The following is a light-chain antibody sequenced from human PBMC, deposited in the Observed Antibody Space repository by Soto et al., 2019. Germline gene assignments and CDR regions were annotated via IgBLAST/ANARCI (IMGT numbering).Light chain of an antibody. Sequence: DIVMTQSPLSLPVTPGEPASISCRSSQSLLYGAGYMYVDWYLQKPWKPPHLLIFLGSNRASGVPDRFSGSVSGTDFPLKISSVETEDVGIYYCMQTLQTPYTFGQGTKLEIK. CDR2: LGS. CDR1: QSLLYGAGYMY. V-gene: IGKV2-28*01. J-gene: IGKJ2*01. CDR3: MQTLQTPYT.